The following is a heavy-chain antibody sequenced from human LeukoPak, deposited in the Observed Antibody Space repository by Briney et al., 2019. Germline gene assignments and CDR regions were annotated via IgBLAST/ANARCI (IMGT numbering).Heavy chain of an antibody. CDR1: GFTFNSYA. D-gene: IGHD3-16*01. CDR2: ISYDGSNK. J-gene: IGHJ6*02. Sequence: PGGSLRLSCAASGFTFNSYAMHWVRQAPGKGLDWVAVISYDGSNKYYADSVKGRFTISRDNSKNTLYLQVNSPRPEDTAVYYCARGFTGYNYYFGMDVWGQGTTVTVS. CDR3: ARGFTGYNYYFGMDV. V-gene: IGHV3-30-3*01.